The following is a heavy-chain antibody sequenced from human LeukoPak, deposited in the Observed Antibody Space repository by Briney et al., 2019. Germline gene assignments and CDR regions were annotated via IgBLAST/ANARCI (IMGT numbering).Heavy chain of an antibody. Sequence: SETLSLTCTVSGGSISSYYWSWIRQPAGKGLEWIGRIYTSGSTNYNPSLKSRVTMSVDTSKNQFSLKLSSVTAADTAVYYCARIPITIFGVVSYRNWFDPWGQGTLVTVSS. CDR2: IYTSGST. D-gene: IGHD3-3*01. CDR1: GGSISSYY. J-gene: IGHJ5*02. CDR3: ARIPITIFGVVSYRNWFDP. V-gene: IGHV4-4*07.